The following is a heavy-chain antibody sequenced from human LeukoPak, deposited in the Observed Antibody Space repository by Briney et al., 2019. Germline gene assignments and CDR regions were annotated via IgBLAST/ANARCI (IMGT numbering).Heavy chain of an antibody. D-gene: IGHD5-18*01. Sequence: SETLSLTCTVSGGSISSYYWSWIRQPPGKGLEWIGYIYYSGSTNYNSSLKSRVTISVDTSKNQFSLKLSSVTAADTAVYYCARRRGYSYDYWGQGTLVTVSS. CDR1: GGSISSYY. V-gene: IGHV4-59*01. CDR3: ARRRGYSYDY. CDR2: IYYSGST. J-gene: IGHJ4*02.